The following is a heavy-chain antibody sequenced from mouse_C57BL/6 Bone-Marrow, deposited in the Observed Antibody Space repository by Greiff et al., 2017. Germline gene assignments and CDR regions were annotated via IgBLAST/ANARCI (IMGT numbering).Heavy chain of an antibody. Sequence: QVQLQQPGAELVMPGASVKLSCKASGHTFTSYWMHWVKQRPGQGLEWIGEIDPSDSYTNYNQKFKGKSTLTVDKSSSTAYMQLSSLTSEDSAVYYCAREGGDSSGYPAWFAYWGQGTLVTVSA. V-gene: IGHV1-69*01. CDR2: IDPSDSYT. CDR1: GHTFTSYW. D-gene: IGHD3-2*02. CDR3: AREGGDSSGYPAWFAY. J-gene: IGHJ3*01.